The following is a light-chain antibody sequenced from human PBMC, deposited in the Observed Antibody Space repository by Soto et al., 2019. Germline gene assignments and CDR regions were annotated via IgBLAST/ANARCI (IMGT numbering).Light chain of an antibody. V-gene: IGKV1-39*01. CDR1: QGISTY. CDR2: SAS. CDR3: QQTYTTFELN. Sequence: DIQMTQSPSSLSASVGDRVTTTCRASQGISTYLHWYQQKSGKAPKLLIYSASTLQSGVPSRFSGSGSGKDFTLTISSLQPEDFANYYCQQTYTTFELNFGGRTKVDI. J-gene: IGKJ4*01.